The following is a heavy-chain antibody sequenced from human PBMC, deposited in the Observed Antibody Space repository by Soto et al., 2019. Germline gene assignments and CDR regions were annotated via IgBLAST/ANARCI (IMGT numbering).Heavy chain of an antibody. D-gene: IGHD3-22*01. CDR1: GGSISSGGYS. CDR2: IYHSGST. CDR3: ARAQYYYDSSGYFPLYYFDY. V-gene: IGHV4-30-2*01. Sequence: QLQLQESGSGLVKPSQTLSLTCAVSGGSISSGGYSWSWIRQPPGKGLEWIGYIYHSGSTYYNPSLKSRVTISVDRSKNQVSLKLSSVPAADTAVYYCARAQYYYDSSGYFPLYYFDYWGQGTLVTVSS. J-gene: IGHJ4*02.